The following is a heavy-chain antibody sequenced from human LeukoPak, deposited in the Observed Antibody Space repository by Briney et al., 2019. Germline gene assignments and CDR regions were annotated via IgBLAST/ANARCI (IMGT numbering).Heavy chain of an antibody. Sequence: GGSLRLSCAASGFTFSSYAMSWVRQAPGKGLEWVSAISGSGGSTYYADSVKGRFTISRDNSKNTLYLQMNSLRAEDTAVYYCAKLGAAELLLDPYAFDIWGQGTMVTVSS. CDR2: ISGSGGST. CDR1: GFTFSSYA. D-gene: IGHD1-26*01. J-gene: IGHJ3*02. V-gene: IGHV3-23*01. CDR3: AKLGAAELLLDPYAFDI.